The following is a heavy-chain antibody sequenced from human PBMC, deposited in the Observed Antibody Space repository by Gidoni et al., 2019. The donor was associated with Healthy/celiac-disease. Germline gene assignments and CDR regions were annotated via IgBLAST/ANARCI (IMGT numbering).Heavy chain of an antibody. CDR2: IIPILGIA. J-gene: IGHJ4*02. Sequence: QVQLVQSGAEVKKPGSSVKVSCKASGGTFSSYAISWVRQAPGQGLEWMGRIIPILGIANYAQKFQGRVTITADKSTSTAYMELSSLRSEDTAVYYCARSLRYTALVDYWGQGTLVTVSS. V-gene: IGHV1-69*04. CDR1: GGTFSSYA. D-gene: IGHD2-2*02. CDR3: ARSLRYTALVDY.